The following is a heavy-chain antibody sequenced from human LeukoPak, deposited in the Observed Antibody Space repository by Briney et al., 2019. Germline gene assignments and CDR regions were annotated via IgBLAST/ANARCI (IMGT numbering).Heavy chain of an antibody. Sequence: SDTLSVTCTVSGGSINNGYWSWVRQLPGKRLEWIGYLYNGGSTIYNPSLTSRVTMSVDPSNNQFSLKLSSVTAADTAVYYCARGGRGTYYYDSSGYPPRYFDYWGQGTLVTVSS. J-gene: IGHJ4*02. V-gene: IGHV4-59*12. D-gene: IGHD3-22*01. CDR2: LYNGGST. CDR1: GGSINNGY. CDR3: ARGGRGTYYYDSSGYPPRYFDY.